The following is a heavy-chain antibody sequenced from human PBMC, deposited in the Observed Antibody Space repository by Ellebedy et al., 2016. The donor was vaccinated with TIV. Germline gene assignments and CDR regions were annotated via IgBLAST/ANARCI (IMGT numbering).Heavy chain of an antibody. V-gene: IGHV3-9*01. CDR3: ARASSGFDL. CDR1: GFTFDDYA. Sequence: SLKISCAASGFTFDDYAMHWVRQAPGKGLEWVSGISWNSGSIGYADSVKGRFTISRDNSKNSLYLQMNSLRAGDTAMYYCARASSGFDLWGRGTLVTVSS. CDR2: ISWNSGSI. J-gene: IGHJ2*01. D-gene: IGHD6-19*01.